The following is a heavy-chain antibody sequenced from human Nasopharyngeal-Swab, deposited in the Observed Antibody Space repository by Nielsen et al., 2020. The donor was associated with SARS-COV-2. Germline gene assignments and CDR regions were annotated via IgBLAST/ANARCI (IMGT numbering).Heavy chain of an antibody. Sequence: GGSLRLSCAASGFTFSSYGMHWVRQAPGKGLEWVAVISYDGSNKYYADSVKGRFTISRDNSKNTLYLQMNSLRAEDTAVYYCATPYYYDSSGYYYGGLDYWGQGTLVTVSS. V-gene: IGHV3-30*03. J-gene: IGHJ4*02. D-gene: IGHD3-22*01. CDR2: ISYDGSNK. CDR3: ATPYYYDSSGYYYGGLDY. CDR1: GFTFSSYG.